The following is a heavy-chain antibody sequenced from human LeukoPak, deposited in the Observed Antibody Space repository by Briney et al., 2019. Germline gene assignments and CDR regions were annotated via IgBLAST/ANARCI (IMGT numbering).Heavy chain of an antibody. D-gene: IGHD3-22*01. Sequence: PGGSLRLSCAASGFTFRNYAMGWVRQAPGKGLEWVSVISAADGDNTYYADSVKGRFSISRDNSNYTLHLQMNSLRAEDTAVFYCAKFKGHYYYDSSGYCDNWGQGAPVTVSP. CDR3: AKFKGHYYYDSSGYCDN. J-gene: IGHJ4*02. V-gene: IGHV3-23*01. CDR1: GFTFRNYA. CDR2: ISAADGDNT.